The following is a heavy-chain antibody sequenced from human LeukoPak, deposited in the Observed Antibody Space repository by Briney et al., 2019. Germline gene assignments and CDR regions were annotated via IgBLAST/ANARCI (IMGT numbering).Heavy chain of an antibody. V-gene: IGHV3-21*01. Sequence: SGGSLRLSCAASGFTFNDYSMSWVRQAPGKGLEWVSSITSGSTFIYYAVSVQGRFTISRDNAKNSLYLQMNSLRAEDTAVYYCARIGSGRFYYYMDVWGKGTTVTVSS. J-gene: IGHJ6*03. CDR2: ITSGSTFI. CDR1: GFTFNDYS. D-gene: IGHD3-10*01. CDR3: ARIGSGRFYYYMDV.